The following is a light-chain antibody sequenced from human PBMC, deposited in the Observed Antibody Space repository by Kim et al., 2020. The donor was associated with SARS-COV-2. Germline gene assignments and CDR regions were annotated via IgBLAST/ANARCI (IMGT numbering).Light chain of an antibody. V-gene: IGLV2-23*02. Sequence: QASTISCTGTSSDIGSYNLVAWYQQHPGKAPKVIIFEVTKRPPGISNRVSGSKSGYTASLTISGLQAEDEADYYCCAHATDRAVVFGGGTQLTVL. J-gene: IGLJ2*01. CDR3: CAHATDRAVV. CDR2: EVT. CDR1: SSDIGSYNL.